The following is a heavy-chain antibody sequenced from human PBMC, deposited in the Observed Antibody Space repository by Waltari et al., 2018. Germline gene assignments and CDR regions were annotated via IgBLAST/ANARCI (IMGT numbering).Heavy chain of an antibody. J-gene: IGHJ5*02. V-gene: IGHV3-33*01. D-gene: IGHD3-16*02. CDR2: IWYDEGRT. CDR3: VRGSRYTPSDL. Sequence: VQLVESGGGVVQPGGSLRLSCEAFGFTFSSFGMHWVRQAPGKGLEWVALIWYDEGRTYYADSVKGRFTVFSDKPKDTINLQMNRLRAEDTAVYYCVRGSRYTPSDLWGQGTLVTVSA. CDR1: GFTFSSFG.